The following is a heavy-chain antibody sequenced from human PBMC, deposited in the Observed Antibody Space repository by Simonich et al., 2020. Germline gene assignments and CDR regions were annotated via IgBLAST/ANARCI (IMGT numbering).Heavy chain of an antibody. Sequence: QVQLVQSGAEVKKPGASVKVSCKASGYTFTGYYMHWVRQAPGQGLEGWGGINPNRGGTNYAQKCQGRGTMTRDTSISTAYMELSRLRSDDTAVYYCARGALTGDYYYMDVWGKGTTVTVSS. CDR3: ARGALTGDYYYMDV. D-gene: IGHD7-27*01. V-gene: IGHV1-2*02. CDR1: GYTFTGYY. J-gene: IGHJ6*03. CDR2: INPNRGGT.